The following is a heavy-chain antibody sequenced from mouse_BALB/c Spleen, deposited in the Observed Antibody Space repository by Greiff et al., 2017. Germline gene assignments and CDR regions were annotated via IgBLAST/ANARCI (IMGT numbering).Heavy chain of an antibody. V-gene: IGHV5-6*01. J-gene: IGHJ4*01. Sequence: EVQLVESGGDLVKPGGSLKLSCAASGFTFSSYGMSWVRQTPDKRLEWVATISSGGSYTYYPDSVKGRFTISRDNAKNTLYLQMSSLKSEDTAMYYCARPDDGYYVNYAMDYWGQGTSVTVSS. CDR3: ARPDDGYYVNYAMDY. CDR1: GFTFSSYG. CDR2: ISSGGSYT. D-gene: IGHD2-3*01.